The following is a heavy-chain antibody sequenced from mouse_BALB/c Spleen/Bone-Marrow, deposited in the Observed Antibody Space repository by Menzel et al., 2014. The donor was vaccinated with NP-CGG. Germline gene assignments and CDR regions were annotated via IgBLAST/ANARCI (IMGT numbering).Heavy chain of an antibody. CDR1: GYSFTSYW. Sequence: QVQPKESGPQGVRPGASVKISCKASGYSFTSYWMHWVKQRPGQGLEWIGMIDPSDSETRLNQKFKDKATLTVDKSSSTAYMQLSSPTSEDSAVYYCARVGLRLPYYFDYWGQGTTLTVSS. CDR2: IDPSDSET. CDR3: ARVGLRLPYYFDY. D-gene: IGHD1-2*01. V-gene: IGHV1S126*01. J-gene: IGHJ2*01.